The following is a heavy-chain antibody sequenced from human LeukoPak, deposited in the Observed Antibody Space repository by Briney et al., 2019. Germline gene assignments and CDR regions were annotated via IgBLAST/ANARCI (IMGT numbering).Heavy chain of an antibody. CDR2: INSDGGWT. CDR3: VSFYEAY. J-gene: IGHJ4*02. CDR1: GNYL. Sequence: PGGSLRLSCAASGNYLMHWVRQAPGKGLVWVSHINSDGGWTSYADSVKGRFTISKDNAKNTVYLQMNNLRAEDTAVYYCVSFYEAYWGRGTLVTVSS. V-gene: IGHV3-74*01. D-gene: IGHD2/OR15-2a*01.